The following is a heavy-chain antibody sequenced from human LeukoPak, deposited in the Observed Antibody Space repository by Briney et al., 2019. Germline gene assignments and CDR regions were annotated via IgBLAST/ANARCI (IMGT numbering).Heavy chain of an antibody. CDR3: AGGHEFSSFDY. CDR2: IYYSGST. J-gene: IGHJ4*02. CDR1: GGSISSSSYY. D-gene: IGHD2-15*01. V-gene: IGHV4-39*07. Sequence: PSETLSLTCTVSGGSISSSSYYWGWIRQPPGKGLEWIGSIYYSGSTYYNPSLKSRVTISVDTSKNQFSLKLSSVTAADTAVYYCAGGHEFSSFDYWGQGTLVTVSS.